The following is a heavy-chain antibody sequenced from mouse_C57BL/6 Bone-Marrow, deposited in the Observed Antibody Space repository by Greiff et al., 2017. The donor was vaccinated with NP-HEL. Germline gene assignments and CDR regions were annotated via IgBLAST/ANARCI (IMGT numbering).Heavy chain of an antibody. V-gene: IGHV14-4*01. CDR3: TTSVYYSPAWFAY. CDR1: GFNIKDDY. J-gene: IGHJ3*01. CDR2: IDPENGDT. Sequence: VQLQQSGAELVRPGASVKLSCTASGFNIKDDYMHWVKQRPEQGLEWIGWIDPENGDTEYASKFQGKATITADTSSNTAYLQLSSLTSEDTAVYYGTTSVYYSPAWFAYWGQGTLVTVSA. D-gene: IGHD2-12*01.